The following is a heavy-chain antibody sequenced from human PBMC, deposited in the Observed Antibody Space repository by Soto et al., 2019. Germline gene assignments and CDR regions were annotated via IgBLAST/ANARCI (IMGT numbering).Heavy chain of an antibody. CDR2: INPDNGNT. CDR1: VYTFTIYT. D-gene: IGHD6-6*01. CDR3: ARGIATGQLDH. J-gene: IGHJ1*01. Sequence: XSVKIASEASVYTFTIYTMHWVRQAPGQRLEWMGWINPDNGNTKSSQKFQDRVIITRDTSASTAYMDLSSLRSEDTAVYYCARGIATGQLDHWGQGSLVTVSS. V-gene: IGHV1-3*01.